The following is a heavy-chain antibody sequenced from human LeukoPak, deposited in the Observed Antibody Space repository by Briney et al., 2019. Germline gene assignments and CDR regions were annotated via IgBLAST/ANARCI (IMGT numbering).Heavy chain of an antibody. Sequence: PSETLSFTCTVSGGSINSSSYYWGWIRQPPGKGLEWIGNIYYSGSTYYNPSLKSRVTISVDTSKNQFSLKLNSVTAADTAVYSCARVGLRTTVTYKAVFGYWGQGTLVTVSS. CDR1: GGSINSSSYY. CDR2: IYYSGST. J-gene: IGHJ4*02. D-gene: IGHD4-17*01. CDR3: ARVGLRTTVTYKAVFGY. V-gene: IGHV4-39*07.